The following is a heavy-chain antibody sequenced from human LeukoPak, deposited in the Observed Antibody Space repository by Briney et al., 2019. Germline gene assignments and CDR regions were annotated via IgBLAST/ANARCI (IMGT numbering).Heavy chain of an antibody. CDR1: GGSFSGYY. D-gene: IGHD6-13*01. Sequence: PSETLSLTCAVYGGSFSGYYWSWIRQPPGKGLEWIGEINHSGSTNYNPSLKSRVTISVDTSKNQFSLKLSSVTAADTAVYYCARGNRGSSWYAIWGQGTMVTVSS. J-gene: IGHJ3*02. V-gene: IGHV4-34*01. CDR2: INHSGST. CDR3: ARGNRGSSWYAI.